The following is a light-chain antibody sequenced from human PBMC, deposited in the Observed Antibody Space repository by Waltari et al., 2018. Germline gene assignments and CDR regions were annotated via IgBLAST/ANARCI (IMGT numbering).Light chain of an antibody. CDR2: EVS. Sequence: QSALTQPASASGSPGQPITTSCTATSSDVGGYNYVSWYQQHPGKAPKLMIYEVSNRPSGVSNRFSGSKSGNTASLTISGLQAEDEADYYCSSYTSSRVFGTGTKVTVL. V-gene: IGLV2-14*01. CDR1: SSDVGGYNY. CDR3: SSYTSSRV. J-gene: IGLJ1*01.